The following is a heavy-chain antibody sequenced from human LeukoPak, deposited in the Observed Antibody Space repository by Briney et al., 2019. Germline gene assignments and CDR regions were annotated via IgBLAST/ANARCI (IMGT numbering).Heavy chain of an antibody. D-gene: IGHD2-2*01. J-gene: IGHJ6*03. V-gene: IGHV1-8*01. Sequence: GASVKVSCKASGYTFTSYDINWVRQATGQGLEWMGWMNPNSGNTGYAQKFQGRVTMTRNTSISTAYMELSSLRSEDTAVYYCARAVHSSTSWDYYYYYMDVWGKGTTVTVSS. CDR3: ARAVHSSTSWDYYYYYMDV. CDR1: GYTFTSYD. CDR2: MNPNSGNT.